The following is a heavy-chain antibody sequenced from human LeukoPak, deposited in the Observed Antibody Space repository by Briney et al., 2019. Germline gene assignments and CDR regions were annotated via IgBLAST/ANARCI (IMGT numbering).Heavy chain of an antibody. CDR3: ARANYYGSGLPGGWFDP. D-gene: IGHD3-10*01. Sequence: ASVKVSCKASGYTFTGYYMHWVRQAPGQGLEWMGWINPNSGGTNYAQKFQGRVTMTRDTSISTAYMELSRLRSDDTAVYYCARANYYGSGLPGGWFDPWGQGTLVTVSS. CDR2: INPNSGGT. J-gene: IGHJ5*02. CDR1: GYTFTGYY. V-gene: IGHV1-2*02.